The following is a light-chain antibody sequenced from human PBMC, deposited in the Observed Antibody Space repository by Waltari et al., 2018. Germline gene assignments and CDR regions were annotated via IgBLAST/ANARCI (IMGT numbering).Light chain of an antibody. V-gene: IGLV1-44*01. CDR1: NSNIGSNT. CDR3: STWDDRLTAVL. CDR2: SND. Sequence: QSVLTQPPSASGTPGQRVTLSCSGSNSNIGSNTVNWYQQLPGTAPRLLIYSNDRRPSGVPDRFSGSKSGTSASLAISGLQSEDDADYYCSTWDDRLTAVLFGGGTKVTVL. J-gene: IGLJ3*02.